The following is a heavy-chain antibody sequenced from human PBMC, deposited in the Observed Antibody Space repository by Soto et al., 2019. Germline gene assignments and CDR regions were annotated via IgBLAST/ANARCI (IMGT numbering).Heavy chain of an antibody. V-gene: IGHV3-33*01. CDR3: VRSAPYYIDY. CDR2: IWFDGRAT. CDR1: GFMFSSHG. Sequence: PGGSLRLSCAASGFMFSSHGMHWVRQAPGKGLEWVAMIWFDGRATNFVDSVKGRFTVSRDNSKNTLYLQMNSLRAEDKAVYYCVRSAPYYIDYWGQGTLVTVSS. D-gene: IGHD3-10*01. J-gene: IGHJ4*02.